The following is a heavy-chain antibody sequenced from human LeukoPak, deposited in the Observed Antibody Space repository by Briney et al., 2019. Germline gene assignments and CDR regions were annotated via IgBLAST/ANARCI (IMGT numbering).Heavy chain of an antibody. CDR1: GFTLSSYG. D-gene: IGHD6-19*01. Sequence: PGRSLRLSCAASGFTLSSYGMHWVRQAPGKGLEWVAGISYDGSNKYYADSVKSRFTISRDNSKNTLYLQMNSMRAEDMAVYYCAKVDGIAVAGTGFVDYWGQGTLVTVSS. J-gene: IGHJ4*02. V-gene: IGHV3-30*18. CDR2: ISYDGSNK. CDR3: AKVDGIAVAGTGFVDY.